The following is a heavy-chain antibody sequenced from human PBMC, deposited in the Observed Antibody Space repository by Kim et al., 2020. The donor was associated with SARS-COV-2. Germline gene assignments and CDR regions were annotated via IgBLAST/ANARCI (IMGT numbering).Heavy chain of an antibody. V-gene: IGHV3-33*01. J-gene: IGHJ6*02. CDR1: GFTFSSYG. CDR2: IWYDGSNK. CDR3: AREGQWLALYYYYGMDV. D-gene: IGHD6-19*01. Sequence: GGSLRLSCAASGFTFSSYGMHWVRQAPGKGLEWVAVIWYDGSNKYYADSVKGRFTISRDNSKNTLYLQMNSLRAEDTAVYYCAREGQWLALYYYYGMDVGGQGTTVSVPS.